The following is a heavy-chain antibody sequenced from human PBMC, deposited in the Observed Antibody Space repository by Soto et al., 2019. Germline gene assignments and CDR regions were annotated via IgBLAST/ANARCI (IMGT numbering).Heavy chain of an antibody. CDR2: INGGGGST. J-gene: IGHJ4*02. D-gene: IGHD2-15*01. V-gene: IGHV3-23*01. CDR3: AKDRLCSGGTCYPNYFDY. CDR1: GFTFSTYA. Sequence: GGSLRLSCAASGFTFSTYAMSWVRQAPGTGLEWVSGINGGGGSTYYAESVTGRFIISRDNSKNTLFLQVNSLRAEDTAVYYCAKDRLCSGGTCYPNYFDYWGQGTLVTVSS.